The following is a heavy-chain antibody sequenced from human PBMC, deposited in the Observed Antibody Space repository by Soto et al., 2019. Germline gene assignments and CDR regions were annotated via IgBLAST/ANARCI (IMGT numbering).Heavy chain of an antibody. CDR3: ARPRMTKTTRYHGMDV. J-gene: IGHJ6*02. CDR2: VSFDGSNE. CDR1: GFTFSRYA. Sequence: QVQLVESGGGVVQPGGSLRLSCSASGFTFSRYAMHWVRQAPGEGLDWAAVVSFDGSNEYYAESVRGRFTISRDTSQNTLYLQKNSLRPEDTAVYFCARPRMTKTTRYHGMDVWGRGTTVTVSS. D-gene: IGHD2-2*01. V-gene: IGHV3-30-3*01.